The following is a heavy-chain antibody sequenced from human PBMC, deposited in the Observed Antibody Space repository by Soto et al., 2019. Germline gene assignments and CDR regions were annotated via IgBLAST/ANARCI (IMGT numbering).Heavy chain of an antibody. CDR2: MSYDGSNE. V-gene: IGHV3-30*18. D-gene: IGHD1-26*01. J-gene: IGHJ4*02. CDR1: GFTFNHYA. Sequence: QVQLVESGGGVVQPGRSLRLSSAAYGFTFNHYAMHWVRQAPGKGLEWVALMSYDGSNEYYADSVKGRFTISRDNSKNTLYLQMNSLRAEDTAVYYCAKDGSHNFDYWGQGTLVTVSS. CDR3: AKDGSHNFDY.